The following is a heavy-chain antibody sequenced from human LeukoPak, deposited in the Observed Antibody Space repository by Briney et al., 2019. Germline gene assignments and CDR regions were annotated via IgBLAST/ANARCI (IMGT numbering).Heavy chain of an antibody. CDR3: ARHDDTAMVTGELGAFDI. CDR1: GGSISSYY. Sequence: PSETLSLTCTVSGGSISSYYWSWIRQPPGKGLEWIGYIYFTGNTNYNPSLKSRVTISVATSKNQFSLKLSSVTDADTAVYYCARHDDTAMVTGELGAFDIWGQGTMVTVSS. J-gene: IGHJ3*02. CDR2: IYFTGNT. D-gene: IGHD5-18*01. V-gene: IGHV4-59*08.